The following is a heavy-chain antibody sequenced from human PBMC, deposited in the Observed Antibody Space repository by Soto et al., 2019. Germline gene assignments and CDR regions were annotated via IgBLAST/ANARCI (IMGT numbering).Heavy chain of an antibody. CDR2: INPSGGST. J-gene: IGHJ4*02. Sequence: ASVKVSCKASGYTFTSYYMHWVRQAPGQGLEWMGIINPSGGSTSYAQKFQGRVTMTRDTSTSTVYMELSSLRSEDTAVYYCARLNWNCGRDCYIDSWGPGILVTVSS. D-gene: IGHD2-21*02. V-gene: IGHV1-46*01. CDR1: GYTFTSYY. CDR3: ARLNWNCGRDCYIDS.